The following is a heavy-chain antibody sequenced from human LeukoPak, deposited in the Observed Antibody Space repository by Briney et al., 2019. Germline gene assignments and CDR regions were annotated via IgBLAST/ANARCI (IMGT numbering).Heavy chain of an antibody. V-gene: IGHV3-11*06. CDR3: ARVVSQLPLSPFWYFDL. Sequence: GSLRLSCAASGFTFSDYYMSWIRQAPGKGLEWVSYISSSSSYTNYADSVKGRFTISRDNAKNSLYLQMNSLRAEDTAVYCARVVSQLPLSPFWYFDLWGRGTLVTVSS. J-gene: IGHJ2*01. D-gene: IGHD2-15*01. CDR1: GFTFSDYY. CDR2: ISSSSSYT.